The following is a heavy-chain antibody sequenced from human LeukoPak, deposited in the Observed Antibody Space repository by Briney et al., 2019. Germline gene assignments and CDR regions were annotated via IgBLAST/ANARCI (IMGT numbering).Heavy chain of an antibody. J-gene: IGHJ2*01. V-gene: IGHV3-21*01. CDR3: ARAEEQWLYWYFDL. CDR2: ISSSSSYI. CDR1: GFTFSSYS. D-gene: IGHD6-19*01. Sequence: KTGGSLRLSCAASGFTFSSYSMNWVRQAPGKGLEWVSSISSSSSYIYYADSVKGRFTISRDNAKNSLYLQMNSLRAEDTAVYYCARAEEQWLYWYFDLWGQGTLVTVSS.